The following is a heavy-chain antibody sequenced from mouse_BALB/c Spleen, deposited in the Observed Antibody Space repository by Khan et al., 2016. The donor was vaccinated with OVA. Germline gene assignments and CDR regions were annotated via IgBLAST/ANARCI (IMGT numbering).Heavy chain of an antibody. CDR2: IYPGTDNT. CDR1: GYIFTSYW. CDR3: AREEALYYFDY. Sequence: QIQLVQSGAELVRPGTSVKLSCKTSGYIFTSYWIHWVKQRSGQGLEWIARIYPGTDNTYYSEKFEDKATLTADKSSSTAYLQLSSLKSEDSAVFFCAREEALYYFDYWGQGTTLTVSS. J-gene: IGHJ2*01. D-gene: IGHD3-2*02. V-gene: IGHV1-76*01.